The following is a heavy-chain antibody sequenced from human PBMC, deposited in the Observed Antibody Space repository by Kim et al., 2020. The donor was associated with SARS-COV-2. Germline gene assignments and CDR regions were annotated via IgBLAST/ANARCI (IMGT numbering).Heavy chain of an antibody. CDR1: RYTFTNYY. CDR3: ARGTMIVVVVTDGAFDI. V-gene: IGHV1-46*01. Sequence: ASVKVSCKASRYTFTNYYMHWVRQAPGQGLEWMGIINPSGGSTSYAQKFQGRVTLTRDTSTSTVYMDLSSLRSEDTAVYYCARGTMIVVVVTDGAFDIWGPGTMVTVSS. CDR2: INPSGGST. D-gene: IGHD3-22*01. J-gene: IGHJ3*02.